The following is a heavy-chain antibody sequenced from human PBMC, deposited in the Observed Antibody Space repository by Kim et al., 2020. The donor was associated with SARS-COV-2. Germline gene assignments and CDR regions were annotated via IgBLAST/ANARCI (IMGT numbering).Heavy chain of an antibody. CDR2: IYYSGST. D-gene: IGHD1-26*01. CDR3: ARLGPGLLNWFDP. Sequence: LETLSLTCTVSGGSISSSRYYWGWIRQPPGKGLEWIGSIYYSGSTYYNPSLKSRVTISVDTSKNQFSLKLSSVTAADTAVYYCARLGPGLLNWFDPWGQG. J-gene: IGHJ5*02. CDR1: GGSISSSRYY. V-gene: IGHV4-39*01.